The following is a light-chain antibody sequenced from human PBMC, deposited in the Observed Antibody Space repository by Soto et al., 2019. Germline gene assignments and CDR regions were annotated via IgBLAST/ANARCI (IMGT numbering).Light chain of an antibody. CDR1: QRVSSN. CDR3: QHYNNWPPWT. Sequence: EIVMTQSPGTLSVSPGERATLSCRASQRVSSNLAWYQQKPGQAPRLLIYGASTGATGIPARFSGSGSEREFTLTISSLRSEDSAVYYCQHYNNWPPWTFGQGTKVDIK. V-gene: IGKV3-15*01. CDR2: GAS. J-gene: IGKJ1*01.